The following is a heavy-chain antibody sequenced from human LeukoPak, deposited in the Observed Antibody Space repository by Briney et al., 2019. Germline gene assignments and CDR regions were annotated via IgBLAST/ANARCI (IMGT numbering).Heavy chain of an antibody. CDR2: ISSTATSI. CDR3: ARDVTYHGGDWFDP. Sequence: PGGSLRLSCAASEFTLSSYSMSWVRQAPGKGLEWVSSISSTATSIYYADSVKGRFTVARDNAKNSLYLQMNSLRAEDTAVYYCARDVTYHGGDWFDPWGQGTLVTVSS. D-gene: IGHD4-23*01. V-gene: IGHV3-48*04. CDR1: EFTLSSYS. J-gene: IGHJ5*02.